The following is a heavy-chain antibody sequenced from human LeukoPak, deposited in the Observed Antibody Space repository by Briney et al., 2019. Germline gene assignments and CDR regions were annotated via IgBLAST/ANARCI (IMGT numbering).Heavy chain of an antibody. CDR3: TRSLRVRGVPDYMDV. CDR1: GFSFSTYG. Sequence: GGSLRLSCAASGFSFSTYGMHWVRQAPGKGLEWVAVVSSDGSIDYYADSVRGRFTVSRDNSKNTLYLQVNSLRIEDTAVYYCTRSLRVRGVPDYMDVWGKGTTVTISS. J-gene: IGHJ6*03. V-gene: IGHV3-30*03. CDR2: VSSDGSID. D-gene: IGHD3-10*01.